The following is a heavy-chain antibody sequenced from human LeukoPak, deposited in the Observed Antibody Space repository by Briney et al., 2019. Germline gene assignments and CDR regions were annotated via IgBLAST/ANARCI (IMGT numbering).Heavy chain of an antibody. CDR2: INPNSGGT. CDR3: ARWGLNSSGWYYFDY. J-gene: IGHJ4*02. CDR1: GYTFTGYY. D-gene: IGHD6-19*01. V-gene: IGHV1-2*02. Sequence: ALVKVSCKASGYTFTGYYMHWVRQAPGQGLGWMGWINPNSGGTNYAQKFQGRVTMTRDTSISTAYMELSRLRSDDTAVYYCARWGLNSSGWYYFDYWGQGTLVTVSS.